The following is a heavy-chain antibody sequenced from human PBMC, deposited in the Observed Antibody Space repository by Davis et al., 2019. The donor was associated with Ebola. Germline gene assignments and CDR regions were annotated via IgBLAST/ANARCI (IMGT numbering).Heavy chain of an antibody. D-gene: IGHD3-22*01. CDR2: IYYSGSA. Sequence: SETLSLTCTVSGGSISSYYWSWIRQPPGKGLEWIGYIYYSGSASYNPSLKSRVTISVDSSKNQFSLKLSSVTAADTAVYYCAREEAMIVVDDYYGMDVWGQGTTVTVSS. CDR3: AREEAMIVVDDYYGMDV. V-gene: IGHV4-59*12. J-gene: IGHJ6*02. CDR1: GGSISSYY.